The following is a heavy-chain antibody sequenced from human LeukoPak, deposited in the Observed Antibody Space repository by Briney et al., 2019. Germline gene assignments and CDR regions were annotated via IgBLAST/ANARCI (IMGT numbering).Heavy chain of an antibody. D-gene: IGHD3-22*01. CDR1: GYPFSGSD. CDR3: AKGGYYERPWYFDY. J-gene: IGHJ4*02. CDR2: VSHEGSSK. Sequence: GGSLRLSCAASGYPFSGSDIHWVRQAPGKGLEWVAFVSHEGSSKFYAESVKGRFGISRDNSKSTTYLQMNGLRADDTAVYYCAKGGYYERPWYFDYWGQGTLVTVSS. V-gene: IGHV3-30*18.